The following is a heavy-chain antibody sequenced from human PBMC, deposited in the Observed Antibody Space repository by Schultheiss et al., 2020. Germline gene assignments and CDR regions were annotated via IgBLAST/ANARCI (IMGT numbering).Heavy chain of an antibody. CDR1: GFTFSSYG. J-gene: IGHJ6*02. V-gene: IGHV3-30*18. CDR3: AKDRRTYYYGMDV. CDR2: ISNDGGSE. Sequence: GGSLRLSCAASGFTFSSYGMHWVRQAPGKGLEWVAVISNDGGSEDYAASVKGRFTISRDNSKNTLYLQMNSLRAEDTAVYYCAKDRRTYYYGMDVWGQGTTVTVSS.